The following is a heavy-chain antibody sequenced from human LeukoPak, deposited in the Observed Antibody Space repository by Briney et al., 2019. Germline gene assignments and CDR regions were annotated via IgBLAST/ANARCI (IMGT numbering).Heavy chain of an antibody. V-gene: IGHV4-4*07. CDR3: VGRGSSSGTFDV. Sequence: SETLSLTCTVSGGFMANINFYWTWIRQPAGERLEWIGRIYTSGGTTYNPSLKSRVTMSVDRSINQFSLNLNSVTAADTGVYYCVGRGSSSGTFDVWGPGAIVVVSS. CDR2: IYTSGGT. J-gene: IGHJ3*01. CDR1: GGFMANINFY. D-gene: IGHD6-13*01.